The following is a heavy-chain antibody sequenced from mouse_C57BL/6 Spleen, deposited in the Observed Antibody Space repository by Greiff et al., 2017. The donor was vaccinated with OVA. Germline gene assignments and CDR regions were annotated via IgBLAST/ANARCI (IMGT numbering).Heavy chain of an antibody. V-gene: IGHV1-55*01. J-gene: IGHJ3*01. CDR3: AGGAQATLAWFAY. D-gene: IGHD3-2*02. CDR2: IYPGSGST. Sequence: QVQLQQPGAELVKPGASVKMSCKASGYTFTSYWITWVKQRPGQGLEWIGDIYPGSGSTNYNEKFKSKATLTVDTSSSTAYMQLSSLTSEDSAVYYCAGGAQATLAWFAYWGQGTLVTVSA. CDR1: GYTFTSYW.